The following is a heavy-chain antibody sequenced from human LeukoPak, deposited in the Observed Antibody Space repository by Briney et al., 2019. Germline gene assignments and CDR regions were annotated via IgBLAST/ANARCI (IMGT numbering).Heavy chain of an antibody. CDR1: GFTFTSYA. J-gene: IGHJ4*02. Sequence: GGSLRLSCAASGFTFTSYAMSWIRQAPGKGLEWVANIKQDGSERYYVDSVKGRFTIYRDNAKNTLYLQMNSLRAEDTAVYYCASAHYGDYEGFANPNFWGQGTLVTVSS. CDR3: ASAHYGDYEGFANPNF. V-gene: IGHV3-7*01. D-gene: IGHD4-17*01. CDR2: IKQDGSER.